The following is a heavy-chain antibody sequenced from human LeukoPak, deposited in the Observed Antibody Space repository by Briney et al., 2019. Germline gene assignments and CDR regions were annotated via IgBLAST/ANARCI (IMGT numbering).Heavy chain of an antibody. D-gene: IGHD4-17*01. CDR2: INGAGSSI. Sequence: GGSLRLSCAASGFTFSSYWMHWVRQTPGKGLVWVSRINGAGSSISYADSVKGRVTISRDNARNTLYLQMNNLRAEDTAVYYCARGGDYKNDYWGQGTLVTVSS. CDR3: ARGGDYKNDY. J-gene: IGHJ4*02. V-gene: IGHV3-74*01. CDR1: GFTFSSYW.